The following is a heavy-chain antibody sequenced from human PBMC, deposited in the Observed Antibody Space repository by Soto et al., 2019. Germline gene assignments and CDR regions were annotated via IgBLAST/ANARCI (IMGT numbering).Heavy chain of an antibody. CDR2: ILVDGRT. Sequence: GGSLRLSCAASGFICSSYDMSWVRQAPGKGLEWVSTILVDGRTFYVDSVKGRFTISRDSSQNTVYLQMNSLTAGDTALYYCAKATATGGGAFDICGQGTMVTVS. J-gene: IGHJ3*02. CDR1: GFICSSYD. D-gene: IGHD2-8*02. V-gene: IGHV3-23*01. CDR3: AKATATGGGAFDI.